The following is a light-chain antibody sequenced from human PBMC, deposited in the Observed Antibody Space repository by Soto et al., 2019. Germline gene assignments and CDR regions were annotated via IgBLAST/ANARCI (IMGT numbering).Light chain of an antibody. V-gene: IGKV3-20*01. Sequence: ETVLTQSPGTLSLSPGERATLFCRASQSVTSNYLAWYQQKPGQAPRLLIYGASSRATGIPDRFSGSGSGTDFTLTISRLEHEDFAVYYCQQHGTSPPSWTFGQGTKVEIK. J-gene: IGKJ1*01. CDR2: GAS. CDR1: QSVTSNY. CDR3: QQHGTSPPSWT.